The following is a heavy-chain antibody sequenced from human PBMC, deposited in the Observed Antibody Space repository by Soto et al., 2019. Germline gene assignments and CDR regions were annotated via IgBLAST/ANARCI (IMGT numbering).Heavy chain of an antibody. CDR2: IWYHGNTE. CDR1: GFTFSTYG. D-gene: IGHD3-10*01. CDR3: ARGPGSGIHLSTFDA. V-gene: IGHV3-33*02. J-gene: IGHJ3*01. Sequence: QVQLVESGGGVVQPGTSLRLSCAASGFTFSTYGMNWVRQAPGKGLEWVALIWYHGNTEEYADSVKGRFTISRDNSRNTVFLQIHGLRVEYTAVYYCARGPGSGIHLSTFDAWGEGTMVTVSS.